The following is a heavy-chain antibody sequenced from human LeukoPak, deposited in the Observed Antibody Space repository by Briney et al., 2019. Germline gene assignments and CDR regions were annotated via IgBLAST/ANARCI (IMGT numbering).Heavy chain of an antibody. J-gene: IGHJ4*02. CDR1: GFTFSSYA. Sequence: QPGGSLRLSCAASGFTFSSYAMSWVRQAPGKGLEWVSAISGSGGSTYYADSVKGRFTISRDNSKNTLYLQMNSLRAEDTAVYYCAKWRASYGGYEWYLDYWGQGTLVTVSS. D-gene: IGHD5-12*01. V-gene: IGHV3-23*01. CDR3: AKWRASYGGYEWYLDY. CDR2: ISGSGGST.